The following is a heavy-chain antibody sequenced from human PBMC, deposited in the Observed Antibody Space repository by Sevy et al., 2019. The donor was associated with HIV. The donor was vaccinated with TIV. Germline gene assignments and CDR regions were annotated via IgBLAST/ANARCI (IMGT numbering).Heavy chain of an antibody. CDR1: GFTFSKYW. J-gene: IGHJ4*02. D-gene: IGHD1-7*01. Sequence: GGSLRLSCAASGFTFSKYWMGWVRQAPGKGLEWVAKIKQDAGQKYYGDFVKGRFTISRDNAKNSLYLQMNSLRAEDTAVYFCARDDGNYYFHYWGQGTLVTVSS. V-gene: IGHV3-7*01. CDR3: ARDDGNYYFHY. CDR2: IKQDAGQK.